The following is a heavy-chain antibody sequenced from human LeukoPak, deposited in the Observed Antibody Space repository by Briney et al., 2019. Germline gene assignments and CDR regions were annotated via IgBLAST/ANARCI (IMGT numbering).Heavy chain of an antibody. D-gene: IGHD3-22*01. CDR2: IIPIFGTA. CDR3: ARALNYYDSSGCQGDFDY. V-gene: IGHV1-69*01. CDR1: GGTFSSYA. J-gene: IGHJ4*02. Sequence: ASVKVSCKASGGTFSSYAISWVRQAPGQGLEWMGGIIPIFGTANYAQKFQGRVTITADESTSTAYMELSSLRSEDTAVYYCARALNYYDSSGCQGDFDYWGQGTLVTVSS.